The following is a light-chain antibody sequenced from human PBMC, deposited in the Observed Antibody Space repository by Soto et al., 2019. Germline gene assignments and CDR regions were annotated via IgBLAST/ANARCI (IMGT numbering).Light chain of an antibody. Sequence: DIQMTQSPSSLSTSVGDRVTISFRASQSISSFLNWFQQKPWKAPKLLIYAASSLQSGVPSRFSGSGSGTNFTLTIDSLQPEDFATYYCQQSYSIWWTFGQGTKVDIK. J-gene: IGKJ1*01. CDR2: AAS. CDR1: QSISSF. V-gene: IGKV1-39*01. CDR3: QQSYSIWWT.